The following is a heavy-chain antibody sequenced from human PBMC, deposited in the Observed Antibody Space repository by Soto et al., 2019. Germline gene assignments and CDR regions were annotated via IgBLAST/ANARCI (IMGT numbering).Heavy chain of an antibody. J-gene: IGHJ6*04. V-gene: IGHV4-39*02. D-gene: IGHD2-21*01. Sequence: PSETRCLTCTVSGGSISSSSYYWGWILQPPGKGLEWIGSSYYSVSTYYNPSLKSRVTIAVETSKNQFSLKLSSVTAADTAVYYCARDSSGHMIASYGMEGWGKGITVTISA. CDR2: SYYSVST. CDR1: GGSISSSSYY. CDR3: ARDSSGHMIASYGMEG.